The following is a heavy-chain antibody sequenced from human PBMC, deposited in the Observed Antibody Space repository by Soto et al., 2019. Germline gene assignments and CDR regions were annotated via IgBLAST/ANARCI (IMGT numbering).Heavy chain of an antibody. CDR1: GFTFSLYP. J-gene: IGHJ4*02. V-gene: IGHV3-23*01. CDR3: ARRV. Sequence: EVKVLESGGGLVQPGGSLRLSCATSGFTFSLYPMNWVRQAPGKGREWVSGISAGGDSTYYADSVKGRFTIFRDNSKNSVYLQMNRLRVEDTAVYYCARRVWGQGTLVTVSS. CDR2: ISAGGDST.